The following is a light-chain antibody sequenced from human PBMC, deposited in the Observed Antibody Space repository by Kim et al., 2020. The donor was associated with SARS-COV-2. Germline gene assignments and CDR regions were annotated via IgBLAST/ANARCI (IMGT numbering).Light chain of an antibody. V-gene: IGLV3-19*01. CDR1: ILRSYY. CDR2: GKN. Sequence: VAVGQTVRITCQGHILRSYYASWYQQKTGQAPVLVIYGKNNKPTGIPDRFSGYSAGNTASLTITGAQAEDEADYYCNSRDSSGNRVFGGGTQLTVL. J-gene: IGLJ3*02. CDR3: NSRDSSGNRV.